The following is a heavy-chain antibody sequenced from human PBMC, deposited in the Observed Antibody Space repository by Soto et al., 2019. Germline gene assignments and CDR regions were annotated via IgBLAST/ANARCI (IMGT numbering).Heavy chain of an antibody. CDR1: GYIFSSYF. CDR2: IDPSDSYT. Sequence: PGDSLNISCKFSGYIFSSYFISLVRQMPGKFLWWMWSIDPSDSYTNYSPSFQGHVTISADNSISTAYLQWSSLKASDTAMYYCARSSYSSGWYEIPYYYAMDVWGQGTTVTVSS. V-gene: IGHV5-10-1*01. CDR3: ARSSYSSGWYEIPYYYAMDV. D-gene: IGHD6-19*01. J-gene: IGHJ6*02.